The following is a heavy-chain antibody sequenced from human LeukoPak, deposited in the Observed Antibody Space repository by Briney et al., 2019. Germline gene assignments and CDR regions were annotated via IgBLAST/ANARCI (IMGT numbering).Heavy chain of an antibody. CDR3: ARDRALYDSRRGYYYTEDDY. D-gene: IGHD3-22*01. J-gene: IGHJ4*02. CDR1: GFTFSSYW. Sequence: QSGGSLRLSCAASGFTFSSYWMSWVRQAPGKGLEGVANINQDGSEKYSVDSVKGRFTISRDNAESSLYLQMNSLRVDDTAVYYCARDRALYDSRRGYYYTEDDYWGQGTLVTVSS. CDR2: INQDGSEK. V-gene: IGHV3-7*01.